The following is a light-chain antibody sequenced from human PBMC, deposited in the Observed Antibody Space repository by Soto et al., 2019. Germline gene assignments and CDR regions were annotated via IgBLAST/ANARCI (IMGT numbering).Light chain of an antibody. J-gene: IGKJ1*01. V-gene: IGKV3-20*01. Sequence: EIVMTQSPATLSVSPGERATLSCRASQSVSSNLAWYQQKPGQAPRLLIYGASNRATGIPDRFSGSGSGTYFTLTISRLEPEDFGVYYCQQYVSSGTFGHGTKLDI. CDR1: QSVSSN. CDR2: GAS. CDR3: QQYVSSGT.